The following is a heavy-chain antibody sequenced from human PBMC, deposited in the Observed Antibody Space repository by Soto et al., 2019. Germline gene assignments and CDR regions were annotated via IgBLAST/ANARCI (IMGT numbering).Heavy chain of an antibody. D-gene: IGHD2-21*01. CDR3: GRVVEGDTRHTDPDS. Sequence: PSETLSLTCAVYGGSFSCYYWSWIRQPPGKGLEWIGEINHSGSTNYNPSLKSRVTISVDTSKNQFSLKLSSVTAADTAVYYCGRVVEGDTRHTDPDSWGQGILVT. CDR2: INHSGST. J-gene: IGHJ5*01. V-gene: IGHV4-34*01. CDR1: GGSFSCYY.